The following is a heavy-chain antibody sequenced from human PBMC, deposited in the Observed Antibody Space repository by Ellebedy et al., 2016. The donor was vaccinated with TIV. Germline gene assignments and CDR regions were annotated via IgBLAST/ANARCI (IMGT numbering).Heavy chain of an antibody. CDR3: ARGVRGLNFHAPADY. J-gene: IGHJ4*02. D-gene: IGHD3-10*01. V-gene: IGHV1-2*02. CDR1: GYTFTGYY. Sequence: AASVKVSCKASGYTFTGYYMHWVRQAPGQGLEWMGWINPNSGGTNYAQTFQGRVTMTRDTSINTAYVELSRLRSDDTAIYYCARGVRGLNFHAPADYWGQGTLVTVSS. CDR2: INPNSGGT.